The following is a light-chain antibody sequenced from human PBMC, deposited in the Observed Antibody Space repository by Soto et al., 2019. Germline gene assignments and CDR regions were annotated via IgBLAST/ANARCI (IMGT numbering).Light chain of an antibody. CDR2: AAS. V-gene: IGKV1-27*01. CDR1: QGILDY. Sequence: DIQMTQSPSSLSATVGDRVTITCRASQGILDYVAWYQQKPGKAPKLLIYAASTLPSGVPSRFSGSGSATDFALTISSLQPEDGATYYCQTYNTAPQTVGQGTKVEIK. CDR3: QTYNTAPQT. J-gene: IGKJ1*01.